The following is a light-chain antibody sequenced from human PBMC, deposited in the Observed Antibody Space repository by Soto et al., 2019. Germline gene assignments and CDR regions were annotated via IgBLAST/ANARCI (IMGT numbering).Light chain of an antibody. CDR3: QQRSNWPPVIT. V-gene: IGKV3-11*01. CDR2: DAS. Sequence: EIVLTQSPATLSLSPGARATLSCRVSQTFSSHLAWYQLKAGQAPRLLIYDASKRATGIPARFSGRGSGTDFTLTISSLEPEDFAVYYCQQRSNWPPVITFGQGTRLEIK. J-gene: IGKJ5*01. CDR1: QTFSSH.